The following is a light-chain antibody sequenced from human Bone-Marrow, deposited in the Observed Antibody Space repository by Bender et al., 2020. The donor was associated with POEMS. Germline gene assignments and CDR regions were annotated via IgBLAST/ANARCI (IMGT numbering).Light chain of an antibody. J-gene: IGLJ2*01. CDR2: GVT. CDR3: CSYAGLSAFVI. Sequence: QSALTQPPSASGSPGLSVTISCTGTSTNIGLYNYVAWYQQYPGKAPKLLIYGVTKRPSGVPDRFSGSKSGNTASLTISGLQAEDEADYSCCSYAGLSAFVIFGGGTKLTVL. CDR1: STNIGLYNY. V-gene: IGLV2-8*01.